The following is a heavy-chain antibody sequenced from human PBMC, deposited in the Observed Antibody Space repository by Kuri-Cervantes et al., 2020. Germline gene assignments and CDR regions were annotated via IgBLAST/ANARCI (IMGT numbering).Heavy chain of an antibody. CDR2: IKQDGSEK. CDR1: GFTFSTYS. D-gene: IGHD3-10*01. CDR3: ARAGGDLYYGSGLDY. V-gene: IGHV3-7*01. Sequence: GESLKISCAASGFTFSTYSMNWVRQAPGKGLEWVANIKQDGSEKYYVDSVKGRLTISRDNAKNSLYLQMNSLRAEDTAVYYCARAGGDLYYGSGLDYWGQGTLVTVSS. J-gene: IGHJ4*02.